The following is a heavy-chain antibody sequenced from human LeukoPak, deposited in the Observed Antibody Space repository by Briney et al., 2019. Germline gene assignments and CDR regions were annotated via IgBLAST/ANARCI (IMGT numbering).Heavy chain of an antibody. CDR1: GGSISSYY. CDR3: ASGDYDSSGYHLDY. J-gene: IGHJ4*02. D-gene: IGHD3-22*01. CDR2: IYYSGST. Sequence: SETLSLTCTVSGGSISSYYGSWIRQPPGKGLEWIGYIYYSGSTNYNPSLKSRVTISVDTSKNQFSLKLSSVTAADTAVYYCASGDYDSSGYHLDYWGQGTLVTVSS. V-gene: IGHV4-59*08.